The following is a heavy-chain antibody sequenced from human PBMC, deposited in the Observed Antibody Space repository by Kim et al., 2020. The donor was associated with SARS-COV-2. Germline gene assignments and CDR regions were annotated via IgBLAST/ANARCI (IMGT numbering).Heavy chain of an antibody. V-gene: IGHV3-30-3*01. J-gene: IGHJ3*02. D-gene: IGHD3-10*01. CDR2: ISYDGSNK. CDR1: GFTFSSYA. CDR3: ARDLRNYYGSGSYSFAFDI. Sequence: GGSLRLSCAASGFTFSSYAMHWVRQAPGKGLEWVAVISYDGSNKYYADSVKGRFTISRDNSKNTLYLQMNSLRAEDTAVYYCARDLRNYYGSGSYSFAFDIWGQGTMVTVSS.